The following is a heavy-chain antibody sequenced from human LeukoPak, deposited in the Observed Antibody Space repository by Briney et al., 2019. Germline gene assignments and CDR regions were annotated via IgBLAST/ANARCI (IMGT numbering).Heavy chain of an antibody. CDR1: GYTFTSYD. D-gene: IGHD3-10*01. Sequence: GASVKVSCKASGYTFTSYDINWVRQAPGQGLEWMGWMNPTSGHTGHVQKFQGRITMTRDTSVSTAYMELNSLTSEDTAVYYCARSPVGVRKKHDLWGQGTPVIVSS. CDR2: MNPTSGHT. V-gene: IGHV1-8*01. CDR3: ARSPVGVRKKHDL. J-gene: IGHJ5*02.